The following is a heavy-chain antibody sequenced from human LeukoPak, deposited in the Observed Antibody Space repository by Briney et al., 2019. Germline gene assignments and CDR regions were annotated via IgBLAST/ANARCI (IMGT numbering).Heavy chain of an antibody. J-gene: IGHJ4*02. V-gene: IGHV3-33*08. Sequence: GGSLRLSCAASGFTFNNYWMNWVRQAPGKGLEWVAVIWYDGSNKYYADSVKGRFTISRDNSKNTLYLQMNSLRAEDTAVYYCAREFVDFSGQQLVLTGPLFDYWGQGTLVTVSS. D-gene: IGHD6-13*01. CDR1: GFTFNNYW. CDR3: AREFVDFSGQQLVLTGPLFDY. CDR2: IWYDGSNK.